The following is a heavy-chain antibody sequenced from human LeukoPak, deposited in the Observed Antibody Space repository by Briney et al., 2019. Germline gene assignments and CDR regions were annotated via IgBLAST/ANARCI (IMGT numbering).Heavy chain of an antibody. CDR1: GFTVSSNY. D-gene: IGHD3-10*01. CDR2: IYSGGST. J-gene: IGHJ4*02. Sequence: PGGSLRLSCAASGFTVSSNYMSWVRQAPGKGLEWVSVIYSGGSTYYADSVKGRFTISRDNSKNTLYLQMNSLRAEDTAVYYCARGPNYYGSGSRERAFDYWGQGTLVTVSS. V-gene: IGHV3-53*01. CDR3: ARGPNYYGSGSRERAFDY.